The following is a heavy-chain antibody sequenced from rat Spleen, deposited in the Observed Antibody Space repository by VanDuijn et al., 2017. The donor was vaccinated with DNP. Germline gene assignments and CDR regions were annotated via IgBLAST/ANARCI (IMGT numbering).Heavy chain of an antibody. CDR3: AGYYYNGNYYYGNFDH. Sequence: VQLVESGGGLVQPGRSLKLSCSASGFTFSSYGIHWIRQAPGKGLDWVAYTSGCSGTVYADAVKGRFTISRDNAKSTLYLQMDSLRSEDTATYYCAGYYYNGNYYYGNFDHWGRGVMVTVSS. CDR1: GFTFSSYG. J-gene: IGHJ2*01. CDR2: TSGCSGT. D-gene: IGHD1-12*02. V-gene: IGHV5-62*01.